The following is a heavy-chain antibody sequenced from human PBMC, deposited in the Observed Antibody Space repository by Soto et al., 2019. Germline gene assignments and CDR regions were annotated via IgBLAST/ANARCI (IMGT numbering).Heavy chain of an antibody. Sequence: SETLSLTCAVYGGSFSGYYWSWIRQPPGKGMEWIGEINHSGSTNYNPSLTSRATIAVDTSKNQFSLKLSSVTAADTAVYYCARHIEQQLGPLFYYYYMDVWGKGTTVTVSS. CDR3: ARHIEQQLGPLFYYYYMDV. V-gene: IGHV4-34*01. CDR2: INHSGST. D-gene: IGHD6-13*01. J-gene: IGHJ6*03. CDR1: GGSFSGYY.